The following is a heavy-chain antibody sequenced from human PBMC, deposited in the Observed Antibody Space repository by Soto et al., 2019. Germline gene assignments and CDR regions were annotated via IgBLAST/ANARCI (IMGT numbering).Heavy chain of an antibody. CDR1: GFSLSNARMG. J-gene: IGHJ4*02. V-gene: IGHV2-26*01. Sequence: QVTLKESGPVLVKPTETLTLTCTVSGFSLSNARMGVSWIRQPPGKALEWLAHIFSNDEKSYSTSLKSRLTISKDTSKSQVVITMTNMDPVDTATYSCARILRYYYDSSGYYLLDYWGQGTLVTVSS. CDR3: ARILRYYYDSSGYYLLDY. D-gene: IGHD3-22*01. CDR2: IFSNDEK.